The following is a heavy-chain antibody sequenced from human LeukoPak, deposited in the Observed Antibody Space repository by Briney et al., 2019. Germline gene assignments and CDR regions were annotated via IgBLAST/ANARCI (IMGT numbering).Heavy chain of an antibody. Sequence: GGSLRLSCAASGYTFSSYEMNWVRQAPGKGLESVALIWYDGSNKNHADSVKGRITISRDNSKNTLYLQMNSLSVEDTAVYYCARDTATTGTWFDPWGQGTLVTVSS. CDR1: GYTFSSYE. D-gene: IGHD6-13*01. J-gene: IGHJ5*02. CDR3: ARDTATTGTWFDP. V-gene: IGHV3-33*08. CDR2: IWYDGSNK.